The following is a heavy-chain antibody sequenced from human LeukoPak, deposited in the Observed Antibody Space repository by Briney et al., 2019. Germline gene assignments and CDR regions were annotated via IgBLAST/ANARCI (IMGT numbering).Heavy chain of an antibody. Sequence: RASVKVSCKASGGTFSSYAISWVRQAPGQGLEWMGGIIPIFGTANYAQKFQGRVTITTDESTSTAYMELSSLRSEDTAVYYCARGRWELLSWFDPWGQGTLVTVSS. V-gene: IGHV1-69*05. CDR2: IIPIFGTA. CDR3: ARGRWELLSWFDP. D-gene: IGHD1-26*01. CDR1: GGTFSSYA. J-gene: IGHJ5*02.